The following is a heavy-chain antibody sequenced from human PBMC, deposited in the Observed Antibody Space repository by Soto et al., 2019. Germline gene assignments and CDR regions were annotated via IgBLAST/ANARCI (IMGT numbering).Heavy chain of an antibody. Sequence: EVQLLESGGGLIQPGESLRLSCAASGFTFSNYAMSWVRQAPGKGLEWVSGMSGSGGSTYYADSVKGRFTISRDNSKNTLYLQMNSLRAEDTAVYYCAKGPGGGYGYGWGQGTLVTVSS. V-gene: IGHV3-23*01. CDR2: MSGSGGST. CDR3: AKGPGGGYGYG. J-gene: IGHJ4*02. D-gene: IGHD5-18*01. CDR1: GFTFSNYA.